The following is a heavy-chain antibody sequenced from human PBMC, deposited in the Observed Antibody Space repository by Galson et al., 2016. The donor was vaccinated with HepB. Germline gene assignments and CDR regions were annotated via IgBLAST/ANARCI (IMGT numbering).Heavy chain of an antibody. J-gene: IGHJ4*02. V-gene: IGHV3-30*18. CDR1: GFNFSNRG. CDR3: AKRHEYCPPVGCSVDY. Sequence: SLRLSCAASGFNFSNRGMHWVRLAPGKGLEWVAADSMDGRRKFYADSVMGRFTISRDNSNNMLFLQMNSLRADDTAVYYCAKRHEYCPPVGCSVDYWGQGTLVSVSS. CDR2: DSMDGRRK. D-gene: IGHD2/OR15-2a*01.